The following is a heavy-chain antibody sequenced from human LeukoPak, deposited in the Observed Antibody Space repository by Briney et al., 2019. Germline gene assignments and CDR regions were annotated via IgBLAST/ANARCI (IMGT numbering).Heavy chain of an antibody. CDR1: GYTFTGYY. V-gene: IGHV1-2*06. CDR2: INPNSGGT. CDR3: ARGRDYYDSSGYPNY. J-gene: IGHJ4*02. D-gene: IGHD3-22*01. Sequence: GASVKVSCKASGYTFTGYYMHWVRQAPGQGLEWMGRINPNSGGTNYAQKFQGRVTMTRDTSISTAYMELSRLRSDDTALYYCARGRDYYDSSGYPNYWGQGTLVTVSS.